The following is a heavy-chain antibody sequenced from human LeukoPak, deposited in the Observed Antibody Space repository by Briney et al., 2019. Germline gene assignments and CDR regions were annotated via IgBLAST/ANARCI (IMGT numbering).Heavy chain of an antibody. CDR2: IKSKNDDETT. CDR3: TPVMVEDRGF. Sequence: GGSLRLSCAASGFIFNKAWMNWVRQAPGKGPEWVGRIKSKNDDETTDYGAPVKGRFTISRDDSKNTLYLQMNSLKTDDTAIYYCTPVMVEDRGFWGQGTLVTVSS. D-gene: IGHD2-15*01. V-gene: IGHV3-15*01. J-gene: IGHJ4*02. CDR1: GFIFNKAW.